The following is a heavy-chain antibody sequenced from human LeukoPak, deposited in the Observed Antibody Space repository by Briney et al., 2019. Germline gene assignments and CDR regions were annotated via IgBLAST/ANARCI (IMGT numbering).Heavy chain of an antibody. Sequence: GGSLRLSCTASEFTFSNYWMTWVRQAPGKGLEWVANITPDGSEKYYVDSVKGRFTISRDNAKNSLYLRMNRLRAEDTAVYYCATWTMWGQGTMVTVSS. CDR3: ATWTM. CDR1: EFTFSNYW. D-gene: IGHD1-1*01. J-gene: IGHJ3*01. V-gene: IGHV3-7*01. CDR2: ITPDGSEK.